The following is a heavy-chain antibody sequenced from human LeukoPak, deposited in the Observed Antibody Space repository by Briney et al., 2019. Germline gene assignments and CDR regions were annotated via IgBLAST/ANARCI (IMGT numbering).Heavy chain of an antibody. V-gene: IGHV3-23*01. CDR1: GFTFSSYA. Sequence: PGGSLRLSCAASGFTFSSYAMSTGPQAPGKGGEWVSAMSGSGGSTYYAESVKGRFTISRDNSTNTLYLQMNSLRAEDTAVYYCANGAVAGYKDWGQGTLVTVSS. CDR3: ANGAVAGYKD. J-gene: IGHJ4*02. CDR2: MSGSGGST. D-gene: IGHD6-19*01.